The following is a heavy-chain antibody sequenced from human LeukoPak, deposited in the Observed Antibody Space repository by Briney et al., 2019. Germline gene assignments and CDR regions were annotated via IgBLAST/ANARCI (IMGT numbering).Heavy chain of an antibody. CDR3: ARGLVGASTHDAFDI. D-gene: IGHD1-26*01. V-gene: IGHV4-34*01. J-gene: IGHJ3*02. Sequence: SETLSLTCAVYGVSFSGYYWSWIRQPPGKGLEWIGEINHRGSTNYSPSLKSRVTISVDTSKNQFSLRLSSVTATDTAVYYCARGLVGASTHDAFDIWGQGTMVTVSS. CDR2: INHRGST. CDR1: GVSFSGYY.